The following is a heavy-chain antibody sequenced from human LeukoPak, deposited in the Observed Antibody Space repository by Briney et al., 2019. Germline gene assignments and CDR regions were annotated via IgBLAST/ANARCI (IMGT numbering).Heavy chain of an antibody. CDR3: ARVGYSSSYNWFEP. D-gene: IGHD6-6*01. J-gene: IGHJ5*02. Sequence: SETLSLTCAVYGGSFSGYYWSWIRQPPGKGLEWIGEINHSGSTNYNPSLKSRVTISVDTSKNQFSLKLSSVTAADTAVYYCARVGYSSSYNWFEPWGQGTLVTVSS. CDR1: GGSFSGYY. CDR2: INHSGST. V-gene: IGHV4-34*01.